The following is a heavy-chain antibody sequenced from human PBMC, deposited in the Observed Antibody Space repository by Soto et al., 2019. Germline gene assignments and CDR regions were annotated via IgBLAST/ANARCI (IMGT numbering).Heavy chain of an antibody. D-gene: IGHD2-15*01. CDR3: ARRPPGAALDY. V-gene: IGHV4-59*08. Sequence: QVQLQESGPGLVKPSETLSLTCTVSGDSIGDHYWNWIRQSPGKRLEWIGYIYKIATTHYIPSRESRATISVDTSKNQFSLKLSSVTAADTAVYYCARRPPGAALDYWGQGILVTVSS. CDR2: IYKIATT. CDR1: GDSIGDHY. J-gene: IGHJ4*02.